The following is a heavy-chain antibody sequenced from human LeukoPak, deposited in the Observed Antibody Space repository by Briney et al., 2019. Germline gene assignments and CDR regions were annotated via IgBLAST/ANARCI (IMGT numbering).Heavy chain of an antibody. CDR2: IRYDGSNK. CDR1: GFTFSSYG. V-gene: IGHV3-33*08. Sequence: GRSLRLSCAASGFTFSSYGMHWVRQAPGKGLEWVAFIRYDGSNKYYADSVKGRFTISRDNSKNTLYLQMNSLRAEDTAVYYCARRSYYYDSTWDYWGQGTLVTVSS. CDR3: ARRSYYYDSTWDY. D-gene: IGHD3-22*01. J-gene: IGHJ4*02.